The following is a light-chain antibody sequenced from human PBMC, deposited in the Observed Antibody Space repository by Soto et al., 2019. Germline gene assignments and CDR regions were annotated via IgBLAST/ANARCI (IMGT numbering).Light chain of an antibody. J-gene: IGKJ2*01. CDR2: GAS. V-gene: IGKV3-20*01. CDR3: QQYGSSPPYT. CDR1: QSVSSSY. Sequence: EMVLTQSPGTLSLSPGERATLSCRASQSVSSSYLAWYQQKPGQAPRLLIYGASSRATGIPDRFSGSGSGTDFTLTISRLEPEDFAVYYCQQYGSSPPYTFGQGTKQEIK.